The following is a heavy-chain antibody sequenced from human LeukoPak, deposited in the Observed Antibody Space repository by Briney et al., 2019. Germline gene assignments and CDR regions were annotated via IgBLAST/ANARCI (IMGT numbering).Heavy chain of an antibody. D-gene: IGHD3-10*01. J-gene: IGHJ6*02. CDR3: AKDSRYYGSGGYFEDV. CDR1: GFTFSSYA. V-gene: IGHV3-23*01. Sequence: QPGGSLRLSCAASGFTFSSYAMSWVRQAPGKGLEWVSAISGSGGSTYYADSVKGRFTISRDNSKNTLYLQMNSLRAEDTAVYYCAKDSRYYGSGGYFEDVWGQGTTVTVSS. CDR2: ISGSGGST.